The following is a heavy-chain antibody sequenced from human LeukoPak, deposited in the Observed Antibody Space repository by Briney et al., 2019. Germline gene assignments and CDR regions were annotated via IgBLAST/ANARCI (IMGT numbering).Heavy chain of an antibody. CDR2: INPNSGGT. CDR1: GYTFTGYY. J-gene: IGHJ4*02. V-gene: IGHV1-2*02. Sequence: GASVKVSCKASGYTFTGYYMHWVRQAPGQGLEWMGWINPNSGGTNYAQKFQGRVTMTRDTSISTAYMELSRLRSDDTAVYYCAREYYDFWSGYHKTGDYWGQGTLVTVSS. CDR3: AREYYDFWSGYHKTGDY. D-gene: IGHD3-3*01.